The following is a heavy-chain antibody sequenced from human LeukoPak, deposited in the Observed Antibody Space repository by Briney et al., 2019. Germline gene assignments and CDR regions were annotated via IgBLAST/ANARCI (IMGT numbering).Heavy chain of an antibody. D-gene: IGHD3-22*01. Sequence: PSETLSLTCTVSGGSISSSSYYWGWIRQPPGKGLEWIGSIYYSGSTYYNPSLKSRVTISVDTSKNQFSLKLSSVTAADTAVYYCARPDYYDSSGYPGWGQGTLVTVS. V-gene: IGHV4-39*01. J-gene: IGHJ4*02. CDR3: ARPDYYDSSGYPG. CDR1: GGSISSSSYY. CDR2: IYYSGST.